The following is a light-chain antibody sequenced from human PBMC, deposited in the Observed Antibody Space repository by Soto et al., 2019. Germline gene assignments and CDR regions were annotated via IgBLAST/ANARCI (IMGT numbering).Light chain of an antibody. CDR1: QSVSSSY. V-gene: IGKV3-20*01. J-gene: IGKJ1*01. Sequence: EIVLTQSPGTLSLSPGERATLSCRASQSVSSSYLAWYQQKPGQAPRLLIYGASSRATGIPDRFSGRGSGTDFPLTISRLEPEDFAEYYCQQYGSSPRTFGQGTKVEIK. CDR2: GAS. CDR3: QQYGSSPRT.